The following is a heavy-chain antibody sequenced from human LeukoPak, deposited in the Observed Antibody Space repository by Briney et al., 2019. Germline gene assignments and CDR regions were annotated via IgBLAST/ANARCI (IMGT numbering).Heavy chain of an antibody. V-gene: IGHV3-21*01. CDR1: GFTFSSYS. CDR2: ISSSSSYI. CDR3: ARDTGLEVRGVITYYYYYGMDV. J-gene: IGHJ6*04. D-gene: IGHD3-10*01. Sequence: PGGSLRLSCAASGFTFSSYSMNWVRQAPGKGLEWVSSISSSSSYIYYADSVKSRFTISRDNAKNSLYLQMNSLRAEDTAVYYCARDTGLEVRGVITYYYYYGMDVWGKGTTVTVSS.